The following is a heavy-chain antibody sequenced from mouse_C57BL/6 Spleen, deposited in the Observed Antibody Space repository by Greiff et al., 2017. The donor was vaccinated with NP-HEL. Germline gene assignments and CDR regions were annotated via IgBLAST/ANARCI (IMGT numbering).Heavy chain of an antibody. D-gene: IGHD2-5*01. CDR1: GYTFTSYW. CDR2: IDPSDSYT. CDR3: ARTGPSNSWYFDV. Sequence: QVQLQQPGAELVRPGTSVKLSCKASGYTFTSYWMHWVKQRPGQGLEWIGVIDPSDSYTNYNQKFKGKATLTVDTSSSTAYMQLSSLTSEDSAVYYCARTGPSNSWYFDVWGTGTTVTVSS. V-gene: IGHV1-59*01. J-gene: IGHJ1*03.